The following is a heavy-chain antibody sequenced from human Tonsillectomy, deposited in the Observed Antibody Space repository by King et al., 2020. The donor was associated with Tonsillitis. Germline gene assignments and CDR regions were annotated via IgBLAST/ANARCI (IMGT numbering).Heavy chain of an antibody. CDR3: ARDPWYGALDI. CDR2: LNPDGSQK. V-gene: IGHV3-7*01. CDR1: GFSFSSSY. J-gene: IGHJ3*02. D-gene: IGHD1-14*01. Sequence: VQLVESGGDLVQPGGSLRLSCAASGFSFSSSYMTWVRQAPGKGLEWVASLNPDGSQKGYVDSVMGRFSISRDNAKNSLYLQMSSLRAEETAVYFCARDPWYGALDIWGQGTMVTVSS.